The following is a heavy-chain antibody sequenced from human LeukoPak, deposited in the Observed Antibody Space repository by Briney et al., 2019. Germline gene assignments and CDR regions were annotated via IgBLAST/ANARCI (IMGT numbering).Heavy chain of an antibody. D-gene: IGHD6-13*01. V-gene: IGHV3-21*01. CDR1: GFTFSSYN. J-gene: IGHJ5*02. Sequence: GGSLRLSCAASGFTFSSYNMNWVRQPPGKGLEWVSSISSSSSYIYYADSVKGRFTISRDNAKNSLYLQMNSLRAEDTAVYYCARAAAGTYWFDPWGQGTLVTVSS. CDR2: ISSSSSYI. CDR3: ARAAAGTYWFDP.